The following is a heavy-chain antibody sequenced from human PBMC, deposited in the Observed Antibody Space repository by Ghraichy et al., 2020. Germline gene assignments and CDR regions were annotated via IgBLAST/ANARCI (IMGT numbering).Heavy chain of an antibody. J-gene: IGHJ6*02. CDR3: AKMDSLIAAAETGFGYAMDV. CDR1: GFTFSSYA. CDR2: VSGSGGDT. Sequence: GGSLRLSCAASGFTFSSYAMNWVRQAPGKGLEWVSVVSGSGGDTYVADAVKGRFTISRDNSKNMLYLQMNSLRDEDTAIYYCAKMDSLIAAAETGFGYAMDVWGQGTTVTVSS. D-gene: IGHD6-25*01. V-gene: IGHV3-23*01.